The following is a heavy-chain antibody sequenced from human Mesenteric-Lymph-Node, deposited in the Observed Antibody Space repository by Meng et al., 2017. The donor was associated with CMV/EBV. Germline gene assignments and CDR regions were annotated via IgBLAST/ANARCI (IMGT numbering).Heavy chain of an antibody. Sequence: VAGGSISSNGYFWAWIRQPPGRGLEWIGSISYSGSTYYNPSLKSRVTISVDTSKNQFSQRLTSVTAVDTAVYYCARLVGMSGSFDYWGQGTLVTVSS. D-gene: IGHD1-20*01. V-gene: IGHV4-39*01. CDR2: ISYSGST. J-gene: IGHJ4*02. CDR3: ARLVGMSGSFDY. CDR1: GGSISSNGYF.